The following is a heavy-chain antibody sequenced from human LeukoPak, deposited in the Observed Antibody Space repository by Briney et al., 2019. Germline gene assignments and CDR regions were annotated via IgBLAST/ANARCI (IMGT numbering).Heavy chain of an antibody. CDR2: INHSGST. V-gene: IGHV4-34*01. D-gene: IGHD5-18*01. Sequence: PSETLSLTCAVYGGSFSGYYWSWIRQPPGKGLEWIGEINHSGSTNYNPSLKSRVTISIDTSKNQFSLKLSSVTAADTAVYYCARGTWILIDYWGQGTLVTVSS. CDR1: GGSFSGYY. J-gene: IGHJ4*02. CDR3: ARGTWILIDY.